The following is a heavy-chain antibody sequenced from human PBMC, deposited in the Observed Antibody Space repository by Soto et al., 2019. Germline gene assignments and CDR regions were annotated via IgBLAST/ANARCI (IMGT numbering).Heavy chain of an antibody. D-gene: IGHD3-9*01. V-gene: IGHV1-69*01. CDR3: ARDPHQDPPADWYFDY. CDR2: IIPIFGTA. J-gene: IGHJ4*02. CDR1: GGTFSSYA. Sequence: QVQLVQSGAEVKKPGSSVKVSCKASGGTFSSYAISWVRQAPGQGLEWMGGIIPIFGTANYAQKFQGRVTISGDESTSTAYMELSSLRSEDTAVYYCARDPHQDPPADWYFDYWGQGTLVTVSS.